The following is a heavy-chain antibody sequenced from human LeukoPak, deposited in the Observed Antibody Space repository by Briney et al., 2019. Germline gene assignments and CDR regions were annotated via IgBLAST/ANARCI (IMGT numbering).Heavy chain of an antibody. CDR1: GFTFSNYL. D-gene: IGHD2-2*01. CDR3: AKDQLKIVVVPAAMIHYYGMDV. V-gene: IGHV3-7*05. J-gene: IGHJ6*02. Sequence: GSLRLSCAASGFTFSNYLMTWVRQAPGKRLEWVANIKQDGSDKYYLDSVKGRFTISRDNAKNSLYLQMNSLRAEDTAVYYCAKDQLKIVVVPAAMIHYYGMDVWGQGTTVTVSS. CDR2: IKQDGSDK.